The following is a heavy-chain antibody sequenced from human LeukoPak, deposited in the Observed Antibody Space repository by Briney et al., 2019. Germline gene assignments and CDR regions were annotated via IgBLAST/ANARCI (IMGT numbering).Heavy chain of an antibody. CDR1: GYTLTSYD. J-gene: IGHJ4*02. V-gene: IGHV1-8*01. Sequence: KVSCKASGYTLTSYDINWVRQATGQGLAWMGWMNPNSGNTGYAQKFQGRVTMTRNTSISTAYMELSSLRSEDTAVYYCARGVAAAGTGDYWGQGTLVTVSS. D-gene: IGHD6-13*01. CDR2: MNPNSGNT. CDR3: ARGVAAAGTGDY.